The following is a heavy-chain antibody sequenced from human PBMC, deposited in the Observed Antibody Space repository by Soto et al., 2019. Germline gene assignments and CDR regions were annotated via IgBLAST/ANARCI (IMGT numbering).Heavy chain of an antibody. J-gene: IGHJ4*02. Sequence: QVLLQQWGAGLLKPSETLSLTCAVYGGSLSGYYWSWIRQPPGKGLEWIGEINHSGSTNYNPSLKSRVTISVDTSKSQFSLKLSSLTAADTAVYFCARGDFGSGNYWGQGTLVTVSS. CDR3: ARGDFGSGNY. D-gene: IGHD3-10*01. V-gene: IGHV4-34*01. CDR2: INHSGST. CDR1: GGSLSGYY.